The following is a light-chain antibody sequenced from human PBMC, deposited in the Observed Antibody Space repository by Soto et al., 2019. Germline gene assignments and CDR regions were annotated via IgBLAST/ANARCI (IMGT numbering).Light chain of an antibody. V-gene: IGKV1-5*03. J-gene: IGKJ1*01. CDR3: QHYHSYPWM. CDR2: KAS. Sequence: DIQMTQSPSTRSASAGDRVTITCRASQIVGSWLAWYQQKPGKAPKLLIYKASNLESGVPSRFSGSGSGTEFTLTISSLQPDDIATYYCQHYHSYPWMFGQGTKVDIK. CDR1: QIVGSW.